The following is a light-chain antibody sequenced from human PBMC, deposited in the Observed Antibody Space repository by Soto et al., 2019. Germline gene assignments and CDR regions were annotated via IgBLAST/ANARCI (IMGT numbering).Light chain of an antibody. V-gene: IGKV3-11*01. J-gene: IGKJ4*01. CDR2: DAS. CDR3: QQRSNWPPRFT. CDR1: QSVSSY. Sequence: EIVLTQSPATLSSSPGERATLSCRASQSVSSYLAWYQQKPGQAPRLLIYDASNRATGIPARFSGSGSGTDFTLTISSLEPEDFAVYYCQQRSNWPPRFTFGGGTKVEIK.